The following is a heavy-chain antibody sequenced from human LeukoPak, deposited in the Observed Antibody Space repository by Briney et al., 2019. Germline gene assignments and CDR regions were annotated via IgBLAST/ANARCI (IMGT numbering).Heavy chain of an antibody. Sequence: GGSLRLSCAASGFTFSSDWMHWVRQAPGKGLVWVSRINSDGTSITYADSVKGRFTVSRDNAKNTLYLQMNSLRAEDTAVYYCARDPCTNGLCSLFNWGQGTLVSVSS. CDR2: INSDGTSI. J-gene: IGHJ4*02. D-gene: IGHD2-8*01. CDR3: ARDPCTNGLCSLFN. V-gene: IGHV3-74*01. CDR1: GFTFSSDW.